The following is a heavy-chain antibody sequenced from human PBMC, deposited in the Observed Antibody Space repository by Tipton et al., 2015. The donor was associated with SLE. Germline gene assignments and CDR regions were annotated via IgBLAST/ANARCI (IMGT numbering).Heavy chain of an antibody. Sequence: LRLSCTVSGGSISSSDYYWDWIRQPPGKGLEWIGEINHSGSTNYNPSLKSRVTISVDTSKNQFSLKLSSVTAADTAVYYCARGGILTGYYFYFDYWGQGTLVTVSS. CDR2: INHSGST. CDR1: GGSISSSDYY. CDR3: ARGGILTGYYFYFDY. D-gene: IGHD3-9*01. V-gene: IGHV4-39*07. J-gene: IGHJ4*02.